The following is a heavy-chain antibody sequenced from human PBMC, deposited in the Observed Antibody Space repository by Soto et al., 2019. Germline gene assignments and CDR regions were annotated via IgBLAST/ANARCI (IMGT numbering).Heavy chain of an antibody. CDR1: GGTFTSYT. CDR3: APSYGSGSAHFAY. J-gene: IGHJ4*02. CDR2: IIPILRMA. V-gene: IGHV1-69*02. Sequence: QVQLVQSGAEVKMPGSSVKVSCTASGGTFTSYTFSWVRQVPGQGLEWMGRIIPILRMADFAQKFQGRVTINADESTSTVYMKLSSLRSEETDAYYCAPSYGSGSAHFAYWGQGTLVTVS. D-gene: IGHD3-10*01.